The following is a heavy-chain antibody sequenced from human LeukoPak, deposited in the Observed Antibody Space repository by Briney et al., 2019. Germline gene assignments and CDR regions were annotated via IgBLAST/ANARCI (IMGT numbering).Heavy chain of an antibody. CDR2: VSGSGDGT. CDR3: AKERLGGNYGDYAVDY. J-gene: IGHJ4*02. CDR1: GFTSTSYA. V-gene: IGHV3-23*01. Sequence: PGGSLRLSCAASGFTSTSYAMGWVRQAPGKGLEWVSSVSGSGDGTYYADSVKGRFTISRDNSKKTLDLHMDSLRAEDTAVYYCAKERLGGNYGDYAVDYWGQGTMVTVSS. D-gene: IGHD4-17*01.